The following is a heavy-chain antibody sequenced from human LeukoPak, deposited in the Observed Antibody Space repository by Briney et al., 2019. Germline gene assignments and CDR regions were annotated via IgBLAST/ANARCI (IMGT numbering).Heavy chain of an antibody. CDR2: ISSSSSYI. V-gene: IGHV3-21*01. J-gene: IGHJ3*02. D-gene: IGHD2-2*01. Sequence: GGSLRLSCAASGFTVGSAWMSWVRQAPGKGLEWVSSISSSSSYIYYADSVKGRFTISRDNAKNSLYLQMNSLRAEDTAVYYCARMRGVVVPAAMKGARNDAFDIWGQGTMVTVSS. CDR3: ARMRGVVVPAAMKGARNDAFDI. CDR1: GFTVGSAW.